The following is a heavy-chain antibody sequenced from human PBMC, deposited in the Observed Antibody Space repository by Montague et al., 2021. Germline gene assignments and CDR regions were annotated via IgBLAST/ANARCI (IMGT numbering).Heavy chain of an antibody. J-gene: IGHJ2*01. CDR1: GGSISSSSYY. CDR3: SRPNIVTIHWYLDL. CDR2: NYYSGNT. V-gene: IGHV4-39*01. Sequence: SETLSLTCTVSGGSISSSSYYWGWNRQPPGKGLEWIGSNYYSGNTYYNPSLKSRVTIAIDPSKNQFSLRLGTVTAADTAVFYCSRPNIVTIHWYLDLWGGGTLVLVSS. D-gene: IGHD5-12*01.